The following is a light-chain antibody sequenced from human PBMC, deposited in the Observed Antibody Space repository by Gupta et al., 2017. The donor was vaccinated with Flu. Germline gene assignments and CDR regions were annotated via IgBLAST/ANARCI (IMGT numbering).Light chain of an antibody. V-gene: IGLV2-14*01. J-gene: IGLJ2*01. CDR1: SSDVGGYNY. Sequence: QSALTQPASVSGSPGQSITISCTGTSSDVGGYNYVSWYQQHPGKPPKLMIYEVSKRPSGVSNRFSGSKSGNTASLTISGLQAEDEADYYCSSYTSSSTLEFGGGTKLTVL. CDR2: EVS. CDR3: SSYTSSSTLE.